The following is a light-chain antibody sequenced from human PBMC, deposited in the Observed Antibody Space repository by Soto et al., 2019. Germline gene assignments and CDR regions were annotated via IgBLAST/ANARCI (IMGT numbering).Light chain of an antibody. Sequence: IVLTQSPDTLSLSPGETVTLSCRSSHSFSNTYLAWSQQKPGQAPRLLIYGSSGRATAIPDRFSGSGSGTEFTLIIYRLEPEDFALYYCQHYGTSIIFGQGTRLEI. CDR1: HSFSNTY. CDR2: GSS. J-gene: IGKJ5*01. V-gene: IGKV3-20*01. CDR3: QHYGTSII.